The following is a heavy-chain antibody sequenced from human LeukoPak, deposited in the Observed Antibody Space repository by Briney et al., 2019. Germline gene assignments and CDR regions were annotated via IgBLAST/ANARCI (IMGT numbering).Heavy chain of an antibody. CDR1: GFTFGDYS. Sequence: GGSLRLSCAASGFTFGDYSMHWVRQTPGKGLEWVSLINGDALTAHYADSVKGRFTISRDNAKSSLYLQMNSLRAEDTAVYYCARDMGLTTVTTVFAFDIWGQGTMVTVSS. CDR3: ARDMGLTTVTTVFAFDI. V-gene: IGHV3-43*02. CDR2: INGDALTA. J-gene: IGHJ3*02. D-gene: IGHD4-17*01.